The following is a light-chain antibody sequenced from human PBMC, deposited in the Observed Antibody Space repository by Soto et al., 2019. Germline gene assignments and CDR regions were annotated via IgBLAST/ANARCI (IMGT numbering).Light chain of an antibody. Sequence: ASQLTRSPSSLSASVGDRVTITCRASQGISTGLAWYQQKPGRAPKLLIYDASSLESGVPSRFSGSGSGTDFTLTINSLQPEDFVTYYCHHYNDFPLTFGGGTKVDIK. CDR3: HHYNDFPLT. CDR2: DAS. CDR1: QGISTG. V-gene: IGKV1D-13*01. J-gene: IGKJ4*01.